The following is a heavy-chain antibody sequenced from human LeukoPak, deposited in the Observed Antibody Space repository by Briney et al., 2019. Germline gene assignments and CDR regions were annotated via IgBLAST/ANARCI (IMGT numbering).Heavy chain of an antibody. CDR1: GYTFTGYY. V-gene: IGHV1-2*02. CDR2: INPNSGGT. D-gene: IGHD6-13*01. Sequence: ASVKVSCKASGYTFTGYYMHWVRQAPGQGLEWMGWINPNSGGTNYAQKFEGRVTMTRDTSISTAYMELSRLRSDDTAVYYCARVGSVAAAGTGGVYWGQGTLVTVSS. J-gene: IGHJ4*02. CDR3: ARVGSVAAAGTGGVY.